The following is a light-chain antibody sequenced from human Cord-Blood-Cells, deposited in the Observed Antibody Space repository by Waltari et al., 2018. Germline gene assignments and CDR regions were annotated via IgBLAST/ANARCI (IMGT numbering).Light chain of an antibody. V-gene: IGKV1-8*01. Sequence: AIRMTQSPSSFSASTGDRATITCRASQGISSYLAWYQQKPGKAPKLLIYAASTLQRGFPSRFSGSGSGTDFTLTISCLQSEDFATYYCQQYYSYPITFGQGTRLEVK. CDR3: QQYYSYPIT. CDR2: AAS. CDR1: QGISSY. J-gene: IGKJ5*01.